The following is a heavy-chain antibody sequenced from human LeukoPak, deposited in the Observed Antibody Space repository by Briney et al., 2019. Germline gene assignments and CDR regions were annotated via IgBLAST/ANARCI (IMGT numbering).Heavy chain of an antibody. J-gene: IGHJ4*02. CDR3: ATDPVHSSGYYYVGY. V-gene: IGHV1-2*06. CDR2: INPNSGGT. Sequence: ASVKVSCEASGYTFTGYYMHWVRQAPGQGLEWMGRINPNSGGTNYAQKFQGRVTMTRDTSISTAYMELSRLRSDDTAVYYCATDPVHSSGYYYVGYWGQGTLVTVSS. D-gene: IGHD3-22*01. CDR1: GYTFTGYY.